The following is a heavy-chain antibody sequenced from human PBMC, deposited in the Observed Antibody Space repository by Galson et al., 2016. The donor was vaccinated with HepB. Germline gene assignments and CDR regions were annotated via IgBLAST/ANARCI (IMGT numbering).Heavy chain of an antibody. J-gene: IGHJ4*02. V-gene: IGHV4-39*01. D-gene: IGHD3/OR15-3a*01. CDR2: IYYSGTT. Sequence: SETLSLTCAVSSGSVSDNSYYWGWIRQPPGKGLEWMGSIYYSGTTYYNPSLKSRVTISVDRSKNQFSLNLTSVTAADTALYYCARHGRVLRPHLDDWGQGSLVSVSS. CDR3: ARHGRVLRPHLDD. CDR1: SGSVSDNSYY.